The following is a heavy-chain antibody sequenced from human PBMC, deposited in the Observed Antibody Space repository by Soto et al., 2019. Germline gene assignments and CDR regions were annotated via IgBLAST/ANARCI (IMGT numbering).Heavy chain of an antibody. CDR2: INAGNGNT. Sequence: ASVKVSCKASGYTFTSYAMHWVRQAPGQRLEWMGWINAGNGNTKYSQKFQGRVTITRDTSASTAYMELSSLRSEDTAVYYCARDPVWAAGSFDYWGQGTLVTVSS. D-gene: IGHD6-13*01. J-gene: IGHJ4*02. CDR3: ARDPVWAAGSFDY. CDR1: GYTFTSYA. V-gene: IGHV1-3*01.